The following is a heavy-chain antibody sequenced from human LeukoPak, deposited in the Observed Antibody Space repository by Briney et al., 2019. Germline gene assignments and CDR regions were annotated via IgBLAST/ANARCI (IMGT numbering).Heavy chain of an antibody. J-gene: IGHJ5*02. CDR2: INHSGST. D-gene: IGHD3-10*01. V-gene: IGHV4-34*01. CDR3: ASHSPNYYGSGNWFDP. Sequence: SETLSLTCAVYGGSFSGYYWSWIRQPPGKGLEWIGEINHSGSTNCNPSLKSRVTISVDTSKNQFSLKLSSVTAADTAVYYCASHSPNYYGSGNWFDPWGQGTLVTVSS. CDR1: GGSFSGYY.